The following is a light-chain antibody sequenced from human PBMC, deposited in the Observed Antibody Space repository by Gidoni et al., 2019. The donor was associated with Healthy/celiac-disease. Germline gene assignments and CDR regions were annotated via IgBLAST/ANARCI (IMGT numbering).Light chain of an antibody. Sequence: AIQMTQSPSSLSASVGDRVTITCRASQGIRNDLSWYQQKPGKAPKLLLYAASSLQSGGPSRFSGSGSGTDFTLTISSLQPEDFATYYCLQDYNYPYTFGQWTKLEIK. CDR2: AAS. CDR3: LQDYNYPYT. J-gene: IGKJ2*01. CDR1: QGIRND. V-gene: IGKV1-6*01.